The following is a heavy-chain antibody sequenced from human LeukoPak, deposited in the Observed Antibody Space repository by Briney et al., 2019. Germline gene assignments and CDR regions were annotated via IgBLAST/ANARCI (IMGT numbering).Heavy chain of an antibody. CDR2: IKSKTDGGTT. J-gene: IGHJ4*02. CDR3: TSSKKTYYYDSSGYYLLVPEFDY. CDR1: GFTFSNAW. Sequence: PGGSLRLSCAASGFTFSNAWMSWVRQAPGKGLEWVGRIKSKTDGGTTDYAAPVKGRFTISRDDSKNTLYLQMNSLKTEDTAVYYCTSSKKTYYYDSSGYYLLVPEFDYWGQGTLVTVSS. D-gene: IGHD3-22*01. V-gene: IGHV3-15*01.